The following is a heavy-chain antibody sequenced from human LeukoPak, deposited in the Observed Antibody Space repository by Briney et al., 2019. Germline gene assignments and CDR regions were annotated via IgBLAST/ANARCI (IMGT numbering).Heavy chain of an antibody. CDR3: GRAIAAAGYYFDY. V-gene: IGHV4-34*01. D-gene: IGHD6-13*01. J-gene: IGHJ4*02. Sequence: SETLSLTCAVYGGSFSDYYWSWIRQPPGKGLEWIGEINHSGSTNYNPSLKSRVTISVDTSKNQFSLKLSSVTAADTAVYYCGRAIAAAGYYFDYWGQGTLVTVSS. CDR2: INHSGST. CDR1: GGSFSDYY.